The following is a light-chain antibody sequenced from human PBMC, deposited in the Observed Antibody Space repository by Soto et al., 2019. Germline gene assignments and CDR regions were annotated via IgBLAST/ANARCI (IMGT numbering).Light chain of an antibody. CDR1: QSVSSN. J-gene: IGKJ1*01. CDR3: QHYNNWPRT. Sequence: EIVMTQSPATLSVSPGERATLSCRASQSVSSNLAWYQQKPGQAPSLLIYGASTRATGIPARFSGSGSGTEFTLTISSRQSEEFAVYYCQHYNNWPRTFGQGTKVEIK. V-gene: IGKV3-15*01. CDR2: GAS.